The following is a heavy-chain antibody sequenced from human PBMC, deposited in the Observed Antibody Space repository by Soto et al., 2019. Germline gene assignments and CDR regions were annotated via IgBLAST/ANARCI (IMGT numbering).Heavy chain of an antibody. J-gene: IGHJ6*03. D-gene: IGHD3-9*01. CDR3: AVGVLRYFDWLPDSGYMDV. Sequence: ASVKGSCKASGYTFTNLFIHLVRQAPGQRVEWMGWISPYSGNTNYAQKLQGRVTMTTDTSTSTAYMELRSLRSDDTAVYYCAVGVLRYFDWLPDSGYMDVWGKGTTVTVSS. CDR2: ISPYSGNT. V-gene: IGHV1-18*04. CDR1: GYTFTNLF.